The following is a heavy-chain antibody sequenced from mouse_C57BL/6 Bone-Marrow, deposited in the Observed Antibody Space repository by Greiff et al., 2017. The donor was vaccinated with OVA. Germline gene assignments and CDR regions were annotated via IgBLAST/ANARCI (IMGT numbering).Heavy chain of an antibody. D-gene: IGHD1-1*01. Sequence: QVQLQQPGAELVKPGASVKLSCKASGYTFTSYWMHWVKQRPGRGLEWIGRIDPNSGGTKYNEKFKSKATLTVDKPSSTAYMQLSSLTSDDSAVYYCAREDYYGSIYVRYFDVWGTGTTVTVSS. V-gene: IGHV1-72*01. CDR2: IDPNSGGT. CDR1: GYTFTSYW. J-gene: IGHJ1*03. CDR3: AREDYYGSIYVRYFDV.